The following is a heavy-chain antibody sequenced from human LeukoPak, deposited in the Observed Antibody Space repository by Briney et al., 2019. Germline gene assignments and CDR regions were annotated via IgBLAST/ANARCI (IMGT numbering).Heavy chain of an antibody. Sequence: GGSLRLSCAASGFTFSSYSMNWVRQAPGKGLEWVSSISSSSSYIYYADSVKGRFTISRDNAKNSLYLQMNSLRAEDTAVYYCARDYSSSWLRTWFDPWGQGTLVTVPS. V-gene: IGHV3-21*01. J-gene: IGHJ5*02. CDR2: ISSSSSYI. CDR3: ARDYSSSWLRTWFDP. D-gene: IGHD6-13*01. CDR1: GFTFSSYS.